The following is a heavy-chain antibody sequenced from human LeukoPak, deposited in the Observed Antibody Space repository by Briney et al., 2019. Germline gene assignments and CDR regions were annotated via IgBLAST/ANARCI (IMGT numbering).Heavy chain of an antibody. Sequence: GGSLRLSCAASGFTFSSYAMSWVRQAPGKGLEWVSAISGSGGSTYYADSVKGRFTISRDNSKNTLYLQMNSLRAEDTAVYYCAKDFEPGRRLPINWFDPWGQGTLVTVSS. J-gene: IGHJ5*02. CDR3: AKDFEPGRRLPINWFDP. CDR1: GFTFSSYA. D-gene: IGHD1-14*01. V-gene: IGHV3-23*01. CDR2: ISGSGGST.